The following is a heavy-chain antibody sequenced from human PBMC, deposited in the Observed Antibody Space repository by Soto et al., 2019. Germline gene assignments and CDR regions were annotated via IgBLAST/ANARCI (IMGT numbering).Heavy chain of an antibody. CDR1: GFTFSSYG. CDR2: IRCGGSNK. CDR3: AKAVKRPHYSYYGMDV. V-gene: IGHV3-33*06. Sequence: PGGSLRLSCAASGFTFSSYGMHWVRQAPGKGLEYVAAIRCGGSNKYYADSVKGRFTISRDNSKNTLYLHMNSLRAEDTAVYYCAKAVKRPHYSYYGMDVWGQGTTVTVSS. J-gene: IGHJ6*02.